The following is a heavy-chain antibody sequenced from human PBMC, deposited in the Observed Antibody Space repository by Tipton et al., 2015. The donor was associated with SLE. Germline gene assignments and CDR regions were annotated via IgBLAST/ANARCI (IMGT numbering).Heavy chain of an antibody. CDR1: GDSISDYY. V-gene: IGHV4-59*07. J-gene: IGHJ3*01. Sequence: TLSLTCTVSGDSISDYYWSWIRQSPGKGLEWIGFFYFSGSSQYNPSLKSRVAISADTSNNQFSLELRSVTAADTAVYYCARHLGVIVAFEVWGQGTVLTVSS. CDR3: ARHLGVIVAFEV. CDR2: FYFSGSS. D-gene: IGHD3-10*01.